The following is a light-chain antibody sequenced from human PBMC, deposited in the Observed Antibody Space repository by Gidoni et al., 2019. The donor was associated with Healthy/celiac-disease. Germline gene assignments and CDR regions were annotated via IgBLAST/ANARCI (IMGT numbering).Light chain of an antibody. CDR3: QQYGSSTPWT. J-gene: IGKJ1*01. V-gene: IGKV3-20*01. Sequence: ELVFPWSPVTLSLSPAERATLTCMASQSVSSSYLARYQQKPGQAPRPLIYGASSRATGIPDRFSGSGSGTDFTLTISRREPEDFAVYYCQQYGSSTPWTFGQGTKVEIK. CDR2: GAS. CDR1: QSVSSSY.